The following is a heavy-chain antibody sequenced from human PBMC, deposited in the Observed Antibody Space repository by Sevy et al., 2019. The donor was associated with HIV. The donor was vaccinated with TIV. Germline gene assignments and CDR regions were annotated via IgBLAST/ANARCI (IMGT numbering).Heavy chain of an antibody. CDR3: AREVLGPRDPYYYDSSGYYKYFQH. CDR1: GFTFSSYW. J-gene: IGHJ1*01. D-gene: IGHD3-22*01. CDR2: IKQDGSEK. Sequence: GGSLRLSCAASGFTFSSYWMSWVRQAPGKGLEWVANIKQDGSEKYYVDSVKGRFTISRDNAKNSLYLQMNSLRAEDTAVYYCAREVLGPRDPYYYDSSGYYKYFQHWGQGTLVTVSS. V-gene: IGHV3-7*01.